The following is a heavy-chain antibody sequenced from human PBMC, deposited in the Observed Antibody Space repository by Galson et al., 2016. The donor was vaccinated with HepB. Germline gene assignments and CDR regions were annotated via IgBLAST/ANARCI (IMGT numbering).Heavy chain of an antibody. D-gene: IGHD1-26*01. CDR3: ARARRSADKRFEH. CDR1: GGSLSTYY. CDR2: INNSGST. Sequence: SETLSLTCAVYGGSLSTYYWSWIRQPPGKGLEWMGEINNSGSTTYNPSLKSRVSMSVDTSKNQFSLNLTSVTAADRGVYYCARARRSADKRFEHWGPGTLVTVSS. V-gene: IGHV4-34*01. J-gene: IGHJ4*02.